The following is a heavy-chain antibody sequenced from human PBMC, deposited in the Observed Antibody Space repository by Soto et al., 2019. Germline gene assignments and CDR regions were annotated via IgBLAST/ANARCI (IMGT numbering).Heavy chain of an antibody. Sequence: QVQLVESGGGVVQPGRSLRLSCAASGFTFSSYAMHWVRQAPGKGLEWVAVISYDGSNKYYADSVKGRFTISRDSSENTLYVQMNSLRAEDTAVYYCARADYGGDYFDYWGQGTLVTVSS. CDR2: ISYDGSNK. V-gene: IGHV3-30-3*01. CDR1: GFTFSSYA. D-gene: IGHD4-17*01. CDR3: ARADYGGDYFDY. J-gene: IGHJ4*02.